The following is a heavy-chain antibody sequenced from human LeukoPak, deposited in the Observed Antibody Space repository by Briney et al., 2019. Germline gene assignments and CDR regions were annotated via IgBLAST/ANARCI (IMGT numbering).Heavy chain of an antibody. Sequence: GGSLRLSCVASEFTFNNYWMHWVRQAPGKGLVWVSRINTDGSSTTYADSVKGRFTISRDNAKNTLHLQMSSLRAEDTALCYCARSKDGAFDIWGQGTMVTVSS. V-gene: IGHV3-74*03. CDR2: INTDGSST. CDR1: EFTFNNYW. J-gene: IGHJ3*02. CDR3: ARSKDGAFDI.